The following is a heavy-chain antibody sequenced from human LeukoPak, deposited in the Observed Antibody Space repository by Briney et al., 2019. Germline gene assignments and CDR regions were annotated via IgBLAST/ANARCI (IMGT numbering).Heavy chain of an antibody. D-gene: IGHD1-14*01. CDR2: IYYSGST. J-gene: IGHJ3*01. Sequence: SETLSLTCTVSGGSISSGGYYWSWIRQHPGKGLEWIGYIYYSGSTYYNPSLKSRVTISVDTSKNQFSLKLSSVTAADTAVYYCARARNPEARAFDVWGQGTMVTVSS. CDR3: ARARNPEARAFDV. CDR1: GGSISSGGYY. V-gene: IGHV4-31*03.